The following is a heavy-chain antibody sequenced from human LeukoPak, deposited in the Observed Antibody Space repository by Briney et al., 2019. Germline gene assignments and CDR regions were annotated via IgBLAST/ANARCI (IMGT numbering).Heavy chain of an antibody. CDR2: ISAYNGNT. Sequence: GASVKVSCKASGYTFTSYGISWVRQAPGQGLEWMGWISAYNGNTNYAQKPQGRVTMTTDTSTSTAYMELRSLRSDDTAVYYCARDLYCSSTSCYWYWFDPWGQGTLVTVSS. V-gene: IGHV1-18*01. D-gene: IGHD2-2*01. CDR1: GYTFTSYG. J-gene: IGHJ5*02. CDR3: ARDLYCSSTSCYWYWFDP.